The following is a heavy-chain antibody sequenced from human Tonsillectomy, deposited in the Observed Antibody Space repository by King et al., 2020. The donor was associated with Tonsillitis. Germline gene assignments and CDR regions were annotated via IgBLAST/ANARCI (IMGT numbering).Heavy chain of an antibody. CDR2: VFYGGAT. CDR3: ARDYGSGTYYNRPLVY. V-gene: IGHV4-59*03. CDR1: GDSISNYY. J-gene: IGHJ4*02. D-gene: IGHD3-10*01. Sequence: VQLQESGPRLVKPSETLSLTCSVSGDSISNYYWSWVRQTPGQGLQWIGYVFYGGATKYNPSLDNRVTISSDTSKNQFSLHLRSVTSADTAIYFCARDYGSGTYYNRPLVYWGQGILVTVA.